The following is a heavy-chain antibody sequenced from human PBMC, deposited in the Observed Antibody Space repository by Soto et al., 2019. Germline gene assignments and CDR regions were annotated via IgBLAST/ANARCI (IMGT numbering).Heavy chain of an antibody. CDR2: IKTKPDDGTI. Sequence: PGGSLRLSCAASGLIFSDVWMTWVRQAPGKGLEWVGRIKTKPDDGTIDYAAPVRGRFTISRDDLKNTLYLQMTSLTPDDTGVYYCTTSNLGVDFWGPGTLVTVSS. D-gene: IGHD1-1*01. CDR3: TTSNLGVDF. J-gene: IGHJ4*02. CDR1: GLIFSDVW. V-gene: IGHV3-15*01.